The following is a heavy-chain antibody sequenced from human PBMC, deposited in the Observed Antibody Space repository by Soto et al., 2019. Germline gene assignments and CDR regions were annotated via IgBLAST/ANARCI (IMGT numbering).Heavy chain of an antibody. Sequence: SVKVSCKDSGYTFSSYGSNWVRQAPGQGLEWLGWVSPYDGYTNYAQILQGRVSMTTDTSTKTAYMEVRSLRSDDTAVYYCARGGYYDSSGSRNYFYYGMNVWGQGTTVTVSS. CDR3: ARGGYYDSSGSRNYFYYGMNV. J-gene: IGHJ6*02. CDR2: VSPYDGYT. V-gene: IGHV1-18*01. D-gene: IGHD3-22*01. CDR1: GYTFSSYG.